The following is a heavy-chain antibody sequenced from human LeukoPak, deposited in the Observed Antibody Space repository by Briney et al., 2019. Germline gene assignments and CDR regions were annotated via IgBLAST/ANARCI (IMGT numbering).Heavy chain of an antibody. V-gene: IGHV4-59*08. CDR1: GDSINGFY. CDR3: ARQGRFSYFGLDV. CDR2: IYYAGRT. D-gene: IGHD3-3*01. J-gene: IGHJ6*02. Sequence: SETLSLTCTVSGDSINGFYWSWIRQPPGKGLEWVAYIYYAGRTTYNPSLKSRVTISVDTSKNQFSLKLTSLTAADTAVYYCARQGRFSYFGLDVWGQGTTVTVSS.